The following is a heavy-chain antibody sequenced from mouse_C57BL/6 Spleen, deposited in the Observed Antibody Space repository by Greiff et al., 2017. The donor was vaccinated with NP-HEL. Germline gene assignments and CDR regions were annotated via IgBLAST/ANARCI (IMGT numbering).Heavy chain of an antibody. CDR1: GFTFSDYG. Sequence: EVHLVESGGGLVKPGGSLKLSCAASGFTFSDYGMHWVRQAPEKGLEWVAYISSGSSTLYYADTVKGRFTISRDNAKNTLFLQMTSLRSEDTAMYYCARTVNWAYYAMDYWGQGTSVTVSS. V-gene: IGHV5-17*01. CDR2: ISSGSSTL. J-gene: IGHJ4*01. CDR3: ARTVNWAYYAMDY. D-gene: IGHD4-1*01.